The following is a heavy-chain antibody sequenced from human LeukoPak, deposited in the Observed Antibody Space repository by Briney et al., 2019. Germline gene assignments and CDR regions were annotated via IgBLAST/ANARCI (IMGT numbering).Heavy chain of an antibody. Sequence: GGSLRLSCAASGFTFSSYAMSWVRQAPGKGLEWVSAISGSGGSTYYADSVKGRFIISRDNSKNTLYLQMNSLRAEDTAVYYCARRAYYYGSGSYNFDHWGQGTLVTVSS. J-gene: IGHJ4*02. CDR3: ARRAYYYGSGSYNFDH. D-gene: IGHD3-10*01. CDR2: ISGSGGST. V-gene: IGHV3-23*01. CDR1: GFTFSSYA.